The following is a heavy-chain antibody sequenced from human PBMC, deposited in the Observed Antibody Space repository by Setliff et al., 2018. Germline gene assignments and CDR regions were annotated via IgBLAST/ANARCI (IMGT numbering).Heavy chain of an antibody. CDR3: ARQAIFGSDAFDI. J-gene: IGHJ3*02. CDR2: XXXXXXXX. CDR1: GYSFTSYW. Sequence: PGESLKISCKGSGYSFTSYWIGWVRQMPGKXXXXXXXXXXXXXXXXXSPXXXGQVXIXADKSISTAYLQWSSLKASDTAMYYCARQAIFGSDAFDIWGQGTMVTVSS. D-gene: IGHD3-3*01. V-gene: IGHV5-51*01.